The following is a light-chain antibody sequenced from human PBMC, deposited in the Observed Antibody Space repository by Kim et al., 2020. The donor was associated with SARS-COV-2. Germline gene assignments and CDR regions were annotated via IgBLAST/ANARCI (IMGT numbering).Light chain of an antibody. CDR1: GSDVGSYNY. CDR3: SSYTSSSTVV. CDR2: DVS. Sequence: GPSITISCTGTGSDVGSYNYVSWYQQHPDKAPQLMIYDVSNRPSGVSNRFSASKSSNTASLTISGLQAEDEAAYYCSSYTSSSTVVFGGGTQLTVL. V-gene: IGLV2-14*03. J-gene: IGLJ2*01.